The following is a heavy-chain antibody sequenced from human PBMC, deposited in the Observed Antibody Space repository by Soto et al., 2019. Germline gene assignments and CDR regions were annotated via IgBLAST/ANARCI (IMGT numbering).Heavy chain of an antibody. J-gene: IGHJ3*02. D-gene: IGHD1-26*01. Sequence: GGSLRLSCAASGFTSSSYAMSWVRQVPGKGLEWVSAISGSGGSTYYADSVKGRFTISRDNSKNTLYLQMNSLRAEDTAVYYCAKSPYPWGAFDIWGQGTMVTVSS. CDR1: GFTSSSYA. CDR3: AKSPYPWGAFDI. V-gene: IGHV3-23*01. CDR2: ISGSGGST.